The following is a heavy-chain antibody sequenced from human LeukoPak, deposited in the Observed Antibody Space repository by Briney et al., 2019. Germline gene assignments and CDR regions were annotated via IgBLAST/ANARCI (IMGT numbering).Heavy chain of an antibody. V-gene: IGHV3-23*01. CDR1: GFTFSSHA. CDR3: AKVNPGVTYVDY. J-gene: IGHJ4*02. CDR2: IGVRATTT. Sequence: GGSLRLSCAASGFTFSSHAMNWVRQAPGKGLEWVSGIGVRATTTSYIDSVKGRFTISRDNSKNTLYLQMNSLRADDTAIYYCAKVNPGVTYVDYWGQGTLVTVSS. D-gene: IGHD4-23*01.